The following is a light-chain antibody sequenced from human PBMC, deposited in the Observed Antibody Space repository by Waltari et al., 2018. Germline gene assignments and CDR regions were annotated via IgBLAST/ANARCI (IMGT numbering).Light chain of an antibody. CDR2: GAS. CDR3: QQYNIWPPWT. V-gene: IGKV3-15*01. J-gene: IGKJ1*01. Sequence: EIVMTQSPATLSVSPGERATLSCRASQSVSSNLAWYQQKPGQAPRLLIYGASTRATGIPARFSGSGSGTEFTLTISSLQSEEFAVYYCQQYNIWPPWTFGQGTKVEIK. CDR1: QSVSSN.